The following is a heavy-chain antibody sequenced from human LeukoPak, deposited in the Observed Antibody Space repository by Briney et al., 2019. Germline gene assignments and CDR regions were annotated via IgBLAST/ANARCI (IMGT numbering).Heavy chain of an antibody. CDR2: INTNTGNP. V-gene: IGHV7-4-1*02. CDR3: ARGIAAAENGGGVISVFDP. Sequence: ASVKVSCKASGYTFTSYAMNWVRQAPGQGLEWMGWINTNTGNPTYAQGFTGRFVFFLDTSVSTAYLQISSLKPEDTAVYYCARGIAAAENGGGVISVFDPWGQGTLVTVSS. J-gene: IGHJ5*02. D-gene: IGHD6-13*01. CDR1: GYTFTSYA.